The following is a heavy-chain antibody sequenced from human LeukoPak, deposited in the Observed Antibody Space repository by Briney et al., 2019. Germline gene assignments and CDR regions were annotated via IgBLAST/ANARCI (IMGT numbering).Heavy chain of an antibody. V-gene: IGHV3-30*18. CDR2: ISYDGSNK. J-gene: IGHJ6*02. CDR3: AKGTWDSSGFAHYYGMDV. Sequence: PGRSLRLSCAASGFTFFTYGMDWVRQAPGKGLEWVAVISYDGSNKYYADSVKGRFTISRDNSKNTLYLQMNSLRAEDTAVYYCAKGTWDSSGFAHYYGMDVWGQGTTVTVSS. CDR1: GFTFFTYG. D-gene: IGHD6-6*01.